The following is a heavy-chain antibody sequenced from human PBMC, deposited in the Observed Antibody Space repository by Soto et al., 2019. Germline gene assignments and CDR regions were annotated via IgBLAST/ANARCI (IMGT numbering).Heavy chain of an antibody. CDR1: GYTFTSYD. CDR2: MNPNSGNT. Sequence: ASVKVSCKASGYTFTSYDINWVRQATGQGLEWMGWMNPNSGNTGYAQKFQGRVTMTRNTSISTAYMELSSLRSEDTAVYYCISDTRPAGDAFDIWGQGTMVTVSS. V-gene: IGHV1-8*01. J-gene: IGHJ3*02. D-gene: IGHD2-2*02. CDR3: ISDTRPAGDAFDI.